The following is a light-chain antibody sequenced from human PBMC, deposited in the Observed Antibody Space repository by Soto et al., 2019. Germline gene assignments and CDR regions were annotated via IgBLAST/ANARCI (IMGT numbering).Light chain of an antibody. Sequence: QSVLTQPASVSGSPGQSITISCTGTGSDIGDYNYVSWYQQHPDKAPRLIIYEVDNRPSGVSNRFSGSKSGNTASLTISGLQAEDGADYYCCSYTTSRAYVFGGGTKLTVL. CDR3: CSYTTSRAYV. CDR1: GSDIGDYNY. CDR2: EVD. J-gene: IGLJ2*01. V-gene: IGLV2-14*01.